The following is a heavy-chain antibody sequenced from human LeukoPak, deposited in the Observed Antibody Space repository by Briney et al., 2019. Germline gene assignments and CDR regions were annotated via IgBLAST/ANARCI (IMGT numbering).Heavy chain of an antibody. CDR3: ARDKGYYGSGSSTYYYYYYGMDV. CDR2: MNPNSGNT. CDR1: GYTFTSYD. V-gene: IGHV1-8*01. J-gene: IGHJ6*02. Sequence: VASVTVSCKASGYTFTSYDINWVRQATGQGLEWMGWMNPNSGNTGYAQKFQGRVTMTRNTSISTAYMELSSLRSEDTAVYYCARDKGYYGSGSSTYYYYYYGMDVWGQGTTVTVSS. D-gene: IGHD3-10*01.